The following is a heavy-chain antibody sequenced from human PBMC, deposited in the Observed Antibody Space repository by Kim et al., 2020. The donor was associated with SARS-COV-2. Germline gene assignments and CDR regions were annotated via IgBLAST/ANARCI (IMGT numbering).Heavy chain of an antibody. CDR1: GFTFSSYS. J-gene: IGHJ6*02. CDR2: ISSSSSTI. CDR3: ASLGGAVYYYGMDV. D-gene: IGHD6-25*01. V-gene: IGHV3-48*04. Sequence: GGSLRLSCAASGFTFSSYSMNWVRQAPGKGLEWVSYISSSSSTIYYADSVKGRFTISRDNAKNSLYLQMNSLRAEDTAVYYCASLGGAVYYYGMDVWGQGTTVTVSS.